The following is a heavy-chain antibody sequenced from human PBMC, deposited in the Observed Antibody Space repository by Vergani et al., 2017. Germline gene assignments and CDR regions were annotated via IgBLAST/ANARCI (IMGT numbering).Heavy chain of an antibody. CDR2: IRSKAYGQAT. D-gene: IGHD4-17*01. CDR3: ARGMTTETTDLDGFDI. J-gene: IGHJ3*02. CDR1: GFTFGYYA. Sequence: EVQLVESGGDLVQPGRSLRLSCTASGFTFGYYAMDWFRQAPGQGLEWVGGIRSKAYGQATIYAASVKGRFTLTRDDSKNTLHLQMNSLRPEDTAVYYCARGMTTETTDLDGFDIWGQGTMVSVSS. V-gene: IGHV3-49*03.